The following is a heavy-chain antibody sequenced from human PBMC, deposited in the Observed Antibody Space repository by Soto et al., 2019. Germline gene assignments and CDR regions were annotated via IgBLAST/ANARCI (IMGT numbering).Heavy chain of an antibody. D-gene: IGHD3-22*01. Sequence: ASVKVSCKASGGTFSSYAISWVRQAPGQGLEWMGGINPNSGTTNYAQKFQGWVTMTRDASISTAYMELSRLRSDDTAVYYCARVSDSSGYFTFDYWGQGTLVTVSS. J-gene: IGHJ4*02. CDR1: GGTFSSYA. CDR2: INPNSGTT. CDR3: ARVSDSSGYFTFDY. V-gene: IGHV1-2*04.